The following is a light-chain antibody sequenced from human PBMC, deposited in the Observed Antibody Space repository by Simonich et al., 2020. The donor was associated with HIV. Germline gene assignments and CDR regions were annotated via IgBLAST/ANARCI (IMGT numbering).Light chain of an antibody. J-gene: IGKJ3*01. CDR3: QQSYSNPFT. V-gene: IGKV1-39*01. CDR1: QSISSY. CDR2: AAS. Sequence: DIQMTQSPFSLSASVGDRVTITCRTSQSISSYLNWYQQKPGKAPKLLIYAASSLQSGVPSRFSGSGSGTEFTLTISSLQPEDFATYYCQQSYSNPFTFGPGTKVDIK.